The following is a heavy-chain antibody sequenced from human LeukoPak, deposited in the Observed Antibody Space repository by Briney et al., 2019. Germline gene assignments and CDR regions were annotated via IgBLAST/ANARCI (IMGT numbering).Heavy chain of an antibody. Sequence: GGSLRLSCAASGFTFSSYWMHWVRQAPGKGLVWVLRIKSDGSDTTYADSVKGRFTISRDNAKNMLYLQMNSLRAEDTAVYYCVNYGWGRPAWGQGTLVTVSS. CDR1: GFTFSSYW. CDR2: IKSDGSDT. CDR3: VNYGWGRPA. V-gene: IGHV3-74*03. D-gene: IGHD3-10*01. J-gene: IGHJ4*02.